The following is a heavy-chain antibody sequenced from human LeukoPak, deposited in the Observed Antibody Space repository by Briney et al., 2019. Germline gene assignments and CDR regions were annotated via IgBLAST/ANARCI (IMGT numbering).Heavy chain of an antibody. D-gene: IGHD3-22*01. V-gene: IGHV4-61*01. Sequence: SETLSLTCAVSGGSISITNYYWSWIRQPPGKGLEWIGYIYYSGSTNYNPSLKSRVTISVDTSKNQFSLKLSSVTAADTAVYYCAAGSESYDSRGYSYYFDYWGQGTLVTVSS. CDR2: IYYSGST. J-gene: IGHJ4*02. CDR3: AAGSESYDSRGYSYYFDY. CDR1: GGSISITNYY.